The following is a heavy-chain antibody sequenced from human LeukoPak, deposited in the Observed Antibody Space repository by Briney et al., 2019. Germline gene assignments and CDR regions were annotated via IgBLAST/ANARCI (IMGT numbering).Heavy chain of an antibody. Sequence: SETLSLTCTVSGGSISSYYWSWIRQPAGKGLEWIGRIYTSGSTNYNPSLKSRVTMSVDTSKNQFSLKLSSVTAVDTAVYYCARDRDTAMVTGFDYWGQGTLVTVSS. J-gene: IGHJ4*02. CDR1: GGSISSYY. D-gene: IGHD5-18*01. V-gene: IGHV4-4*07. CDR2: IYTSGST. CDR3: ARDRDTAMVTGFDY.